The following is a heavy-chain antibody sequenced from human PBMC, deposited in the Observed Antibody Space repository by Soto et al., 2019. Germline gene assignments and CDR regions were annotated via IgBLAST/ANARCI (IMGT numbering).Heavy chain of an antibody. CDR1: GDSVSSNSAA. Sequence: SQTLSLTCAISGDSVSSNSAAWNWIRQSPSRGLEWLGRTYYRSKWYNDYAVSVKSRIIINPDTSKNQFSLQLNSVTPEDTAVYYCARVSSSRGAFAVWGKGTLVPGPS. CDR3: ARVSSSRGAFAV. J-gene: IGHJ1*01. V-gene: IGHV6-1*01. CDR2: TYYRSKWYN. D-gene: IGHD3-10*01.